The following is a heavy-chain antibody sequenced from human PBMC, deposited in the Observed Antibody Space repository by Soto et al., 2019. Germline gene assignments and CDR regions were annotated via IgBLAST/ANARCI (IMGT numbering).Heavy chain of an antibody. J-gene: IGHJ4*02. CDR1: GFTFSSYS. Sequence: GGSLRLSCAASGFTFSSYSMNWVRQAPGKGLEWVSSISSSSSYIYYADSVKGRFTISRDNAKNSLYLQMNSLRAEDTDVYYCARTPIYDYGDYEVGYYFDYWGQGTLVTVSS. CDR2: ISSSSSYI. D-gene: IGHD4-17*01. CDR3: ARTPIYDYGDYEVGYYFDY. V-gene: IGHV3-21*01.